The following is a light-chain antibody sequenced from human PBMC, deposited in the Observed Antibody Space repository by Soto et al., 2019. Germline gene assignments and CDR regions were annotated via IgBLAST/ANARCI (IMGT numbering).Light chain of an antibody. CDR2: DAS. CDR1: QKISSY. V-gene: IGKV3-11*01. J-gene: IGKJ4*01. Sequence: EIVLTQSPGTLSLSPGERATLSCRASQKISSYLAWYQQKPGQAPRLLIYDASNRATGIPARFSGIGSGTDFTLTISSLEPEDFAVYYCQQRSNWPPLTFGGGTKVEIK. CDR3: QQRSNWPPLT.